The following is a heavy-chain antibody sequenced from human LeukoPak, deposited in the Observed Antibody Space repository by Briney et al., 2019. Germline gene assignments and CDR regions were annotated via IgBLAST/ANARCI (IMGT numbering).Heavy chain of an antibody. J-gene: IGHJ6*03. CDR2: IYYTGST. CDR1: GGSISSYY. Sequence: SETLSLTCTVSGGSISSYYWSWIRQPPGKGLEWIGYIYYTGSTNYNPSLKSRVTISVDTSKNQFSLKLSSVTAADTAVYYCARVTDFWSGYNYYYMDVWGKGTTVTVSS. D-gene: IGHD3-3*01. V-gene: IGHV4-59*08. CDR3: ARVTDFWSGYNYYYMDV.